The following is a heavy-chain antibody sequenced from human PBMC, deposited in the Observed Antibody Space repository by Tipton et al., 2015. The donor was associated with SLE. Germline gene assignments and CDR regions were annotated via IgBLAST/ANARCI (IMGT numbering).Heavy chain of an antibody. J-gene: IGHJ5*02. CDR3: AGLQQLVGFDP. V-gene: IGHV4-59*08. D-gene: IGHD6-13*01. Sequence: LRLSCIVSGGSMTNYYWSWIRQPPGRGLEWIGYVHYSGSTNYNPSLQSRVTVSVDTSKNHFSLTLGSVTAADTAVYHCAGLQQLVGFDPWGQGTLVTVSS. CDR1: GGSMTNYY. CDR2: VHYSGST.